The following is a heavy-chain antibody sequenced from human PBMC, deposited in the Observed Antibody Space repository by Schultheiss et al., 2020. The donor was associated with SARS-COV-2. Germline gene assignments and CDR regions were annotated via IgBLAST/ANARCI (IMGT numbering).Heavy chain of an antibody. V-gene: IGHV3-7*01. CDR2: IKQDGSEK. Sequence: SCAASGFTFSSYWMSWVRQAPGKGLEWVANIKQDGSEKYYVDSVKGRFTISRDNAKNSLYLQMNSLRAEDTAVYYCAREDGDYLFDYWGQGTLVTVSS. CDR3: AREDGDYLFDY. D-gene: IGHD4-17*01. J-gene: IGHJ4*02. CDR1: GFTFSSYW.